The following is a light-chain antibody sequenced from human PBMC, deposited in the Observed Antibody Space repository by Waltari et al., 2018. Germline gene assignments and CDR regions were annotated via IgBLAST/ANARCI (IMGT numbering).Light chain of an antibody. CDR3: QQYNNWPPQDA. Sequence: EIVMTQSPATPCVSAGETATLSCRASQSVGGNLAWYQQKPGQAPRLLIYAASTRATGIPGRFSGSGSGTEFTLTISSLQSEDFAIYYCQQYNNWPPQDAFGQGTKLEIK. CDR2: AAS. CDR1: QSVGGN. J-gene: IGKJ2*01. V-gene: IGKV3-15*01.